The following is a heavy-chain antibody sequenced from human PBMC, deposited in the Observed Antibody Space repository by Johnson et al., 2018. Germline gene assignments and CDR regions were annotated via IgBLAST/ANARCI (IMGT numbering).Heavy chain of an antibody. CDR1: GGTFSSYA. Sequence: QVQLVQSGAEVKKPGSSVKVSCKASGGTFSSYAISWVRQAPGQGLEWMGGIIPIFGTANYAQKFQGRVTITADESTSTAYMELSRLGSEDTAVYYCARRGFDYYVWGTPPPFHYYYGMDVWGQGTTVTVSS. CDR2: IIPIFGTA. D-gene: IGHD3-16*01. V-gene: IGHV1-69*12. CDR3: ARRGFDYYVWGTPPPFHYYYGMDV. J-gene: IGHJ6*02.